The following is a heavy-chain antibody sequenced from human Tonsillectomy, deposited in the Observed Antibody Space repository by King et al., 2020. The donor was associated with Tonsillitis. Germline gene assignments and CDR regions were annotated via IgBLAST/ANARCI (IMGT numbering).Heavy chain of an antibody. CDR2: IIPIFGTA. CDR1: GGTFSSYA. J-gene: IGHJ6*02. CDR3: ARDRRNYDFWSGYYTGGYYYYYGMDV. D-gene: IGHD3-3*01. Sequence: QLVQSGAEVKKPGSSVKVSCKASGGTFSSYAISWVRQAPGQGLEWMGGIIPIFGTANYAQKFQGRVTITADESTSTAYMELSSLRSEDTAVNYCARDRRNYDFWSGYYTGGYYYYYGMDVWGQGTTVTVSS. V-gene: IGHV1-69*12.